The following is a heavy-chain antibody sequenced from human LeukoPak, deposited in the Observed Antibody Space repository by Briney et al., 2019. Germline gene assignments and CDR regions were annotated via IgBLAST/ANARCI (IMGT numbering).Heavy chain of an antibody. CDR3: AKDIGPMGLCYFDY. V-gene: IGHV3-9*03. J-gene: IGHJ4*02. Sequence: GGSLRLSCAASGFTYDDYAMHWVRQAPGKGLEWVSGISWNSGSIGYADSVKGRFTISRDNAKNSLYLQMNSLRAEDMALYYCAKDIGPMGLCYFDYWGQGTLVTVSS. CDR2: ISWNSGSI. CDR1: GFTYDDYA.